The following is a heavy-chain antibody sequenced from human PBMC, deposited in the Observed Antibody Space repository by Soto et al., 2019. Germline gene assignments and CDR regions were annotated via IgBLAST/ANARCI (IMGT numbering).Heavy chain of an antibody. V-gene: IGHV1-3*05. CDR2: INARNGNT. D-gene: IGHD2-21*01. CDR1: GYTFTSYA. Sequence: QVQLVQSGAEEKKPGASLKDSCKASGYTFTSYAMHWVRQAPGQRLEWMGWINARNGNTKYSQKFQGRATITRDTSASTAYMELSSLRSEDAAVYYCARDGEPIDYLGQGTLGSVSS. CDR3: ARDGEPIDY. J-gene: IGHJ4*02.